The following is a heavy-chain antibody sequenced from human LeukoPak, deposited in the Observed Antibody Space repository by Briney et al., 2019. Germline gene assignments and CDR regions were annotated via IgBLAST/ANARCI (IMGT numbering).Heavy chain of an antibody. V-gene: IGHV2-5*02. CDR2: IYWDDDK. Sequence: VSGPTLVKPTQTLTLTCTFSGFSLSTSGVGVGWIRQPPEKALEWLALIYWDDDKRYSPSLKSRLTITKDTSKNQVVLTMTNMDPVDTATYYCAHAYNTVRIGPPFDYWGQGTLVTVSS. CDR3: AHAYNTVRIGPPFDY. CDR1: GFSLSTSGVG. J-gene: IGHJ4*02. D-gene: IGHD4-17*01.